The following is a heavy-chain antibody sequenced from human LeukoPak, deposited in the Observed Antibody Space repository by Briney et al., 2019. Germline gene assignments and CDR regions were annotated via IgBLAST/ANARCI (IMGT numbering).Heavy chain of an antibody. V-gene: IGHV3-23*01. J-gene: IGHJ4*02. CDR2: ISGSGYST. D-gene: IGHD4-11*01. CDR3: AKDSYPRAVTTLDY. Sequence: GGSLRLSCAASGFTFSSYAMSWVRQAPGKGLEWVSVISGSGYSTYYADSVKGRFTISRDNSKNTLYLQMNSLRAEDTAVYYCAKDSYPRAVTTLDYWGQGTLVTVSS. CDR1: GFTFSSYA.